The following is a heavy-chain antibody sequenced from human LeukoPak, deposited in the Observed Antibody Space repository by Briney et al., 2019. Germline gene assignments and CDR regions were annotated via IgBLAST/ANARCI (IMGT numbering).Heavy chain of an antibody. D-gene: IGHD3-16*01. CDR3: ARGGGSYGWFDP. CDR1: GFTFSSYW. CDR2: INSDGRST. V-gene: IGHV3-74*01. J-gene: IGHJ5*02. Sequence: GGSLRLSCAASGFTFSSYWMHWVRQAPGKGLVWVSRINSDGRSTNYADSVKGRFTISRDSAKNTLYLQMNSLRAEDTAVYYCARGGGSYGWFDPWGQGTLVTVSS.